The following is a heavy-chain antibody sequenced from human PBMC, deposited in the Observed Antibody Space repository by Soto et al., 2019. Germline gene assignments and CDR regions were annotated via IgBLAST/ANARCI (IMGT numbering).Heavy chain of an antibody. CDR3: AREDIVATINESSLDKYYYYYGMDV. D-gene: IGHD5-12*01. V-gene: IGHV3-21*01. CDR2: ISSSSSYI. CDR1: GFAFSSYS. Sequence: PGGSLRLSCAASGFAFSSYSMNWVRQAPGKGLEWVSSISSSSSYIYYADSVKGRFTISRDNAKNSLYLQMNSLRAEDTAVYYCAREDIVATINESSLDKYYYYYGMDVWGQGTTVTVSS. J-gene: IGHJ6*02.